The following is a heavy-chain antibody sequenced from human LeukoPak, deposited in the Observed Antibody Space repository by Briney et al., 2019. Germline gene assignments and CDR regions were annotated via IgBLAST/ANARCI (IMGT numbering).Heavy chain of an antibody. D-gene: IGHD5-24*01. Sequence: GASVKVSCKASVYTFTGYYMHWVRQAPGQGLEWMVRNNPNRGGTNYAQTFQGRVTMTRDTSISTAYMELSRLRSDDTAVYYCARDRRDTWINAFDIWGQGTMVTVSS. V-gene: IGHV1-2*06. CDR3: ARDRRDTWINAFDI. CDR2: NNPNRGGT. J-gene: IGHJ3*02. CDR1: VYTFTGYY.